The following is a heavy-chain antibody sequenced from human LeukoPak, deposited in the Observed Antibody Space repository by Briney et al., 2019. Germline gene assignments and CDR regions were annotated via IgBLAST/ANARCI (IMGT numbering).Heavy chain of an antibody. Sequence: GGSPRPSCAASGVTFTGYATSGGPAGPGKGRGWGSDISGSGGSTYYADSVKGRFTISRNKSKNTLYLQMNSLRAEDTAVYDCANTVKPNYYYYGMDVWGQGTTVTVSS. CDR2: ISGSGGST. CDR1: GVTFTGYA. D-gene: IGHD4-11*01. CDR3: ANTVKPNYYYYGMDV. V-gene: IGHV3-23*01. J-gene: IGHJ6*02.